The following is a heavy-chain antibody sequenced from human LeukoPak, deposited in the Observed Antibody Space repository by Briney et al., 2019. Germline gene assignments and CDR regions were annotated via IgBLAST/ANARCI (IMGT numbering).Heavy chain of an antibody. J-gene: IGHJ4*02. Sequence: GGSLRLSCAASGFTFSDYYMTWIRQAPGKGLEWLSYISGSGSPTYYADSVKGRFTISRDNAENSLYLQMNSLRAEDTAVYYCARVGLTTAAGTYDYWGQGTLVTVSS. D-gene: IGHD6-13*01. CDR3: ARVGLTTAAGTYDY. V-gene: IGHV3-11*04. CDR2: ISGSGSPT. CDR1: GFTFSDYY.